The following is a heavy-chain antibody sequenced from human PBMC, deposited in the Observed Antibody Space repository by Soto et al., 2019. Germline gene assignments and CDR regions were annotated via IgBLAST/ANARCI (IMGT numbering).Heavy chain of an antibody. D-gene: IGHD6-13*01. V-gene: IGHV1-8*01. J-gene: IGHJ6*03. Sequence: ASVKVSCKASGYTFTSYDINWVRQATGQGLEWMGWMNPNSGTTGYAQKFQGRVTITTNASTSTAYMELSSLRSEDTAVYYCATRAIAAADLDYYYYMDVWGKGTTVTVSS. CDR1: GYTFTSYD. CDR3: ATRAIAAADLDYYYYMDV. CDR2: MNPNSGTT.